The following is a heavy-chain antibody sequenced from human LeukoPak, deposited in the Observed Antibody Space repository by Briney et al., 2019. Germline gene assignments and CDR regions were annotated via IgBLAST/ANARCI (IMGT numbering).Heavy chain of an antibody. CDR1: GFTFANYV. J-gene: IGHJ4*02. Sequence: GRSLRLSCAASGFTFANYVTHWVRQAPGKGLEWVAVTSPDEGFKFYGDSVKGRFTISRDNSKNTMYLQMNNLREEDTAVYYCTRDPILGAPDYFDYWGQGTLVTVSS. CDR3: TRDPILGAPDYFDY. V-gene: IGHV3-30*04. CDR2: TSPDEGFK. D-gene: IGHD1-26*01.